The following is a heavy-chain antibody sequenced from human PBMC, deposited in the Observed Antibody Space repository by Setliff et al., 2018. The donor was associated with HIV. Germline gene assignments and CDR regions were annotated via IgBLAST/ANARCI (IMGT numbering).Heavy chain of an antibody. CDR3: ARGLAVAGKSYYSYYYTDV. V-gene: IGHV1-8*01. CDR2: MNPNSGNT. D-gene: IGHD6-19*01. J-gene: IGHJ6*03. Sequence: GASVKVSCKASGYTFTSYDINWVRQATGQGLEWMGWMNPNSGNTGYAQKFQGRVTMTRNTSISTAYMELSSLRSEDTAVYYCARGLAVAGKSYYSYYYTDVWGKGTTVTVSS. CDR1: GYTFTSYD.